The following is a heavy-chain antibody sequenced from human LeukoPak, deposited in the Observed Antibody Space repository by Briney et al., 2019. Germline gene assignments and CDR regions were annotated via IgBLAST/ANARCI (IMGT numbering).Heavy chain of an antibody. J-gene: IGHJ4*02. D-gene: IGHD6-19*01. Sequence: GGSLRLSCAASGFTFSSYAMHWVRQAPGKGLEWVAVISYDGSNKYYADSVKGRFTISRDNSKNTLYLQMNSLRAEDTAVYYCARASCSLEYSSGYWGQGTLVTVSS. V-gene: IGHV3-30-3*01. CDR1: GFTFSSYA. CDR3: ARASCSLEYSSGY. CDR2: ISYDGSNK.